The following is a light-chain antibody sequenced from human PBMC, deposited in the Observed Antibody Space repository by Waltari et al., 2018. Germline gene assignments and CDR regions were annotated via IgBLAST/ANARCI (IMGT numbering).Light chain of an antibody. CDR3: QEGSSSSPT. CDR1: QSISSF. CDR2: ATS. J-gene: IGKJ5*01. V-gene: IGKV1-39*01. Sequence: DIQMTQSPSSLSASVGDRVTIPCRASQSISSFVNWYQQKPGKVPKLLIYATSNLHGGVPSRFSGSGSGTDFTLTISSLQPEDFATYYCQEGSSSSPTFGQGTRLEIK.